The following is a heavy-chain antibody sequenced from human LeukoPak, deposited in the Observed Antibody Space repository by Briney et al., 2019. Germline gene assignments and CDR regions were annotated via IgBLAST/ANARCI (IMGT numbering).Heavy chain of an antibody. Sequence: SQTLSLTCTVSGGSISSGGYYWSWIRQPPGKGLEWIGYIYHSGSTYYNPSLKSRVTISVDRSKNQFSLKLSSVTAADTAVYYCASAGIGEQLVLSPFDYWGQGTLVTVSS. CDR1: GGSISSGGYY. V-gene: IGHV4-30-2*01. D-gene: IGHD6-6*01. CDR3: ASAGIGEQLVLSPFDY. CDR2: IYHSGST. J-gene: IGHJ4*02.